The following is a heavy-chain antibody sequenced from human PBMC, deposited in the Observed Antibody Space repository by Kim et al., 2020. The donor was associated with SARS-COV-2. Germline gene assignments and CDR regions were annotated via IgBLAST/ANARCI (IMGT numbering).Heavy chain of an antibody. V-gene: IGHV5-51*01. CDR1: GYSFTSYW. D-gene: IGHD1-26*01. J-gene: IGHJ6*02. Sequence: GESLKISCKGSGYSFTSYWIGWVRQMSGKGLEWMGIIYPGDSDTRYSPSFQGQVTILADKSISTAYLQWSSLKASDTAMYYCARHMGGSYDVFGMDVWGQGTTVTASS. CDR3: ARHMGGSYDVFGMDV. CDR2: IYPGDSDT.